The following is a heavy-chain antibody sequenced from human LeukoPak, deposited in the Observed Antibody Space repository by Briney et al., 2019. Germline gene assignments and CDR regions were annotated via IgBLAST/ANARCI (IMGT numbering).Heavy chain of an antibody. CDR3: ARQTGSGLFILP. V-gene: IGHV4-39*01. J-gene: IGHJ4*02. CDR1: GVSISSSNSY. CDR2: IYYSGNT. D-gene: IGHD3/OR15-3a*01. Sequence: SETLSLTCTVSGVSISSSNSYCGWIRQPPGKGLEWIGCIYYSGNTYYNASLKSQVSISIDTSKNQFSLRLTSVTAADTAVYYCARQTGSGLFILPGGQGTLVTVSS.